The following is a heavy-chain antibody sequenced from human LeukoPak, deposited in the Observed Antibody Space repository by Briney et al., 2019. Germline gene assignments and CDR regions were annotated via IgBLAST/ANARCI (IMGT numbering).Heavy chain of an antibody. D-gene: IGHD6-19*01. CDR2: ISSSSSNI. J-gene: IGHJ4*02. V-gene: IGHV3-48*01. CDR3: ARDSPPIAVAGTVDY. CDR1: GFTFSSYS. Sequence: GGSLRLSCADSGFTFSSYSMNWVRQAPGKGREWASYISSSSSNIYYADSVKGRFTISRDNAKNTLYLQMNSLRAEDTAVYYCARDSPPIAVAGTVDYWGQGTLVTVSS.